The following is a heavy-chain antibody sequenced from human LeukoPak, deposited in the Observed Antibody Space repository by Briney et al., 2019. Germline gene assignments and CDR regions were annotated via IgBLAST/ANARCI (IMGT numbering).Heavy chain of an antibody. CDR3: ASSGSYRFDY. J-gene: IGHJ4*02. D-gene: IGHD1-26*01. V-gene: IGHV3-48*02. CDR1: GFTFSNYW. CDR2: ITASGTAM. Sequence: GGSLRLSCTASGFTFSNYWMHWVRQAPGKGLEWVSHITASGTAMFYADSVKGRFTISRDNAKNSLYLQMNSLRDEDTAVYYCASSGSYRFDYWGQGTLVTVSS.